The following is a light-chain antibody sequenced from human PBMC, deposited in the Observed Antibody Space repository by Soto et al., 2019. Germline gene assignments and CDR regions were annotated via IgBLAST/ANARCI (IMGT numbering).Light chain of an antibody. V-gene: IGKV3-20*01. CDR2: AAS. CDR3: HQYGNSPWT. Sequence: EVVLTQSPDTLSLSPGEGATLSCRASQSSFDTYLAWFQQKPGQAPRLLIYAASTRATGIPDRFSGSRSWTDFTLTINRLEPEDAAVYYCHQYGNSPWTLGQGTKVEI. CDR1: QSSFDTY. J-gene: IGKJ1*01.